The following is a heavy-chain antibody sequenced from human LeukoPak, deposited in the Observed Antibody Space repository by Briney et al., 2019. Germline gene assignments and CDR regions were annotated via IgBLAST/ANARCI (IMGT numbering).Heavy chain of an antibody. V-gene: IGHV4-39*01. CDR1: GGSVSSSTYY. CDR2: IYYSGST. Sequence: ASETLSLTCTVSGGSVSSSTYYWGWLRQPPGKGLEWIGSIYYSGSTYYNPSLKSRITISVDTSKNQFSLKLSSVTAADTAVYYCAAPRGYYYDSSGYQFDYWGQGTWSPSPQ. J-gene: IGHJ4*02. D-gene: IGHD3-22*01. CDR3: AAPRGYYYDSSGYQFDY.